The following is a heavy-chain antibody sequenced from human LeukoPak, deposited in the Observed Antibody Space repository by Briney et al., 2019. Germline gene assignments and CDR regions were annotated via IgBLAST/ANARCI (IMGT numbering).Heavy chain of an antibody. Sequence: PSETLSLTCAVYGGSFSGYYWSWIRQPPGKGLEWIGEINHSGSTNYNPSLKSRVTISVDTSKNQFSLKLSSVTAADTAVYYCARPLGYYDAFDIWGQGTMVTVSS. J-gene: IGHJ3*02. V-gene: IGHV4-34*01. D-gene: IGHD2-8*01. CDR3: ARPLGYYDAFDI. CDR1: GGSFSGYY. CDR2: INHSGST.